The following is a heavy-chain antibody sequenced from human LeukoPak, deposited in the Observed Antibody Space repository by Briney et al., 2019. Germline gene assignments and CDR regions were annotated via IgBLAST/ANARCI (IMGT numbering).Heavy chain of an antibody. D-gene: IGHD5-18*01. J-gene: IGHJ4*02. CDR3: AREDGYSYGFDY. CDR2: IIPIFGTA. Sequence: ASVKVSCKASGYIFSNYAMNWVRQAPGQGLEWMGGIIPIFGTANYAQKFQGRVTITADESTSTAYMELSSLRSEDTAVYYCAREDGYSYGFDYWGQGTLVTVSS. V-gene: IGHV1-69*13. CDR1: GYIFSNYA.